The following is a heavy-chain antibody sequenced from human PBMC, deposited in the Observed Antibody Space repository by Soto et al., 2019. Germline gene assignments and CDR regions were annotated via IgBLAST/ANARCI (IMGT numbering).Heavy chain of an antibody. V-gene: IGHV1-18*04. D-gene: IGHD3-9*01. CDR1: GYTFTSYG. CDR3: ARAKYYDILTGYYYDAFDI. J-gene: IGHJ3*02. Sequence: ASVKVSCKASGYTFTSYGISWVRQAPGQGLEWMGWISAYNGNTNYAQKLQGRVTMTTDTSTSTAYMELRSLRSDDTAVYYCARAKYYDILTGYYYDAFDIWGQGTMVTVSS. CDR2: ISAYNGNT.